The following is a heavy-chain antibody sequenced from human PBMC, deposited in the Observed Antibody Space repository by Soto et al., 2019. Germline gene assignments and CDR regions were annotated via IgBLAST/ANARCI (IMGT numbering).Heavy chain of an antibody. D-gene: IGHD3-3*01. Sequence: PGESLKISCKGSGYSFTSYWIGWVRQMPGKGLEWMGIIYPGDSDTRYSPSFQGQVTISADKSISTAYLQWSSLKASDTAMYYCARQAFWSGYYRYNWFDPWGQGTLVTVSS. J-gene: IGHJ5*02. V-gene: IGHV5-51*01. CDR3: ARQAFWSGYYRYNWFDP. CDR2: IYPGDSDT. CDR1: GYSFTSYW.